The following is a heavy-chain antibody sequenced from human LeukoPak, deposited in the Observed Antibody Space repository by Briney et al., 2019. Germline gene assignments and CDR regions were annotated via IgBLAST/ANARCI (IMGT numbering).Heavy chain of an antibody. CDR2: INSDGSST. D-gene: IGHD4-17*01. Sequence: GGSLRLPCAASGFTFSSYWMHWVRQGPGKGLVWVSRINSDGSSTTYADSVKGRFTISRDNAKNMLYLQMNSLRADDTAVYYCVTTVTSPGFDIWGQGTMVTVSS. CDR3: VTTVTSPGFDI. V-gene: IGHV3-74*01. CDR1: GFTFSSYW. J-gene: IGHJ3*02.